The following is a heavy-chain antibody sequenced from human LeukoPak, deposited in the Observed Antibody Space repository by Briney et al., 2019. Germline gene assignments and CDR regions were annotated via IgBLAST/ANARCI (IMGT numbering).Heavy chain of an antibody. CDR1: GYTFSTYY. Sequence: ASVKVSCKTSGYTFSTYYMHWVRQAPGQGLEWLGIIHPTDGGTSYTKKIQGRVTMTRDTATGTVYLELRSLRSEDTAVYWCARANGGGLDYWGQGTLITVSS. CDR2: IHPTDGGT. J-gene: IGHJ4*02. CDR3: ARANGGGLDY. V-gene: IGHV1-46*01. D-gene: IGHD3-10*01.